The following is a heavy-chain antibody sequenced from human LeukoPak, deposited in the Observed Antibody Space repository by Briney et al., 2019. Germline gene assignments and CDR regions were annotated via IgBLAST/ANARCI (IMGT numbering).Heavy chain of an antibody. D-gene: IGHD6-19*01. CDR2: IWYDGSNK. CDR3: ARGSGSGWYLDY. V-gene: IGHV3-33*01. Sequence: PGRSLRLSCAASGFTFSSYGMHWVRQAPGKGLEWVAVIWYDGSNKYYADSVKGRFTISRDNSKNTLYLQMNSLRAEDTAVYYCARGSGSGWYLDYWGQGTLVTVSS. CDR1: GFTFSSYG. J-gene: IGHJ4*02.